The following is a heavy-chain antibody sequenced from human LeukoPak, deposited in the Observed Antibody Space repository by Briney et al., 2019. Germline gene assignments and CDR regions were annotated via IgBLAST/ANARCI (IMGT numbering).Heavy chain of an antibody. V-gene: IGHV3-9*01. Sequence: GGSLRLSCAASGFTFDDYAMHWVRQAPGKGLEWVSGISWNSGSIGYADSVKGRFTISRDNAKNSLYLQMNSLRAEDTALYYCAKVSGSSWFRFDYWGQGTLVTVSS. J-gene: IGHJ4*02. CDR3: AKVSGSSWFRFDY. CDR2: ISWNSGSI. CDR1: GFTFDDYA. D-gene: IGHD6-13*01.